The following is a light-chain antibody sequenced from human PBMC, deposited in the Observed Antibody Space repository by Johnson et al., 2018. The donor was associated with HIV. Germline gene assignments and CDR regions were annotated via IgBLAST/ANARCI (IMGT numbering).Light chain of an antibody. CDR3: GTWDSSLSARV. CDR1: SSNIGNNY. J-gene: IGLJ1*01. V-gene: IGLV1-51*01. CDR2: DNN. Sequence: QSVLTQPPSVSVAPGQKVTISCSGSSSNIGNNYVSWYQQLPGTAPKLLIYDNNKRPSGIPDRFSGSKSGTSATLGITGLQTGDEADYYCGTWDSSLSARVFGTGTKVTVL.